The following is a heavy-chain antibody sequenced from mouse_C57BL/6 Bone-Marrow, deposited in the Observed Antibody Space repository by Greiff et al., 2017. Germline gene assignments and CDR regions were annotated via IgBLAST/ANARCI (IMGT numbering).Heavy chain of an antibody. J-gene: IGHJ2*01. CDR2: IYPSDSET. D-gene: IGHD2-14*01. V-gene: IGHV1-61*01. CDR3: ARSYRFDY. Sequence: QVQLQQPGAELVRPGSSVKLSCKASGYTFISYWMDWVKQRPGQGLEWIGNIYPSDSETHYNQKFKDKATLTVDKSSSTAYMQLSSLTSEDSAVYYCARSYRFDYWGQGTTLTVSS. CDR1: GYTFISYW.